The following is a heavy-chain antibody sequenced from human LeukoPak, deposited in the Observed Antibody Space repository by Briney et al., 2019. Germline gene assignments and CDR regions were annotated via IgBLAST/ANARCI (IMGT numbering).Heavy chain of an antibody. J-gene: IGHJ6*03. CDR1: GGSIRSSSYN. CDR3: ARTGGSFYFYYYMDV. V-gene: IGHV4-39*07. D-gene: IGHD1-26*01. Sequence: SVTLSLTCTVSGGSIRSSSYNWGWIRQPPGKGLEWIGSMHYTGTTYYNPSLKSRVTISVDTSKNQFSLKVSSVTAADTAVYYCARTGGSFYFYYYMDVWGKGTTVTVSS. CDR2: MHYTGTT.